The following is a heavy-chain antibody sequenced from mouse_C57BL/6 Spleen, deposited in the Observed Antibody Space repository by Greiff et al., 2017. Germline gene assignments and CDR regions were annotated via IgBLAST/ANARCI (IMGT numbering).Heavy chain of an antibody. Sequence: QVQLQQPGTELVKPGASVKLSCKASGYTFTSYWMHWVKQRPGQGLAWIGNINPSNGGTNYIEKFKRKATLTVDKSSSTDYMQLSSLTSEDSAVYYCALLGWYFDVWGTGTTVTVSS. CDR1: GYTFTSYW. J-gene: IGHJ1*03. CDR2: INPSNGGT. CDR3: ALLGWYFDV. V-gene: IGHV1-53*01. D-gene: IGHD1-1*01.